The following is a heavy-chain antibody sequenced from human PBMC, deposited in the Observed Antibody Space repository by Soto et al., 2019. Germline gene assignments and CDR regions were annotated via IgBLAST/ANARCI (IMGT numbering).Heavy chain of an antibody. CDR1: GYTFTSYG. Sequence: QVQLVQSGAEVKKPGASVKVSCKASGYTFTSYGISWVRQAPGQGLEWVGWINPYNGNTNDAQKLQGRVTMTTDTSTNTAYMELRSLRAGDTAVYYCARDWFGIDYGGQGTLVTVSS. CDR3: ARDWFGIDY. CDR2: INPYNGNT. J-gene: IGHJ4*02. D-gene: IGHD3-16*01. V-gene: IGHV1-18*01.